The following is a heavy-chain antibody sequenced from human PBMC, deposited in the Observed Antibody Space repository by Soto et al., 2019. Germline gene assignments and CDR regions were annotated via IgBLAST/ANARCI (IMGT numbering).Heavy chain of an antibody. CDR3: SKIICTTNCYDY. V-gene: IGHV3-23*01. J-gene: IGHJ4*02. CDR2: INGGGGTT. Sequence: GALRLSCTASGFTFSSYAMSWVRQAPGKGLEWVSSINGGGGTTNYADSVKCRFTISRENSKNTMYLQINSLRAEDTALYFCSKIICTTNCYDYWGQGTLVTVSS. CDR1: GFTFSSYA. D-gene: IGHD2-2*01.